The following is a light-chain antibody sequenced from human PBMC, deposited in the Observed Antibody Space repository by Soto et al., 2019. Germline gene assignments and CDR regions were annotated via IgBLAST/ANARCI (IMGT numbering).Light chain of an antibody. Sequence: EIVMTQSPVTLSVSPGERATLSCRASQSVSSDLAWYQQKRGQAPRLLIYGASTRAIGIPVRVSGSGSGTEYTLTICSLQSEDFAVYYCQQYNKWPRTFGQGTKVQI. CDR1: QSVSSD. CDR2: GAS. J-gene: IGKJ1*01. V-gene: IGKV3-15*01. CDR3: QQYNKWPRT.